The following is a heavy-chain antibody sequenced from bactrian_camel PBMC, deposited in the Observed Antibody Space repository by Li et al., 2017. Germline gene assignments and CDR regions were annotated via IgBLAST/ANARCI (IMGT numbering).Heavy chain of an antibody. CDR1: KYTYHSYC. Sequence: DVQLVESGGGTVQPGGSLRLSCSVTKYTYHSYCMGWFRHVPGKERERVVVINSNGGVTPLADSMEGRFTISRDNVKNTVYLQMNSLKPEDTAMYYCAAVAICPAGRCSFREDYYDYWGPGTQVTVS. CDR2: INSNGGVT. V-gene: IGHV3S31*01. J-gene: IGHJ4*01. CDR3: AAVAICPAGRCSFREDYYDY. D-gene: IGHD2*01.